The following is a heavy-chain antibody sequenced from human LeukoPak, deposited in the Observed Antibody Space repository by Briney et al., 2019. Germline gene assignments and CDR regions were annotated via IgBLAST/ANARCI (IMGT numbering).Heavy chain of an antibody. J-gene: IGHJ5*02. CDR3: ARESPWYSSSSGA. Sequence: PSETLSLTCTVSGGSISSGSYYWSWIRQPAGKGLEWIGRIYTSGSTNYNPSLKSRVTISVDTSKNQFSLKLSSVTAADTAVYYCARESPWYSSSSGAWGQGTLVTVSS. CDR2: IYTSGST. D-gene: IGHD6-6*01. V-gene: IGHV4-61*02. CDR1: GGSISSGSYY.